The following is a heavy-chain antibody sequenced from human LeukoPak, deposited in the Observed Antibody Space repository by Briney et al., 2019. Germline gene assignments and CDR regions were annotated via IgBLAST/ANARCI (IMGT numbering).Heavy chain of an antibody. CDR1: GFTFSSYS. J-gene: IGHJ3*02. CDR3: ARGSSSSPMNVVAFDI. Sequence: GGSLRLSCAASGFTFSSYSMNWVRQAPGKGLEWVSYISSSSSTIYYADSVKGRFTISRDNAKNSLYLQMNSLRAEDTAVYYCARGSSSSPMNVVAFDIWGLGTMVTVSS. D-gene: IGHD2-2*01. CDR2: ISSSSSTI. V-gene: IGHV3-48*04.